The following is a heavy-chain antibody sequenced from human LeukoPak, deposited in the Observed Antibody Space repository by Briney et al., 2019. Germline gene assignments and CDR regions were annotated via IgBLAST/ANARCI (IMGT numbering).Heavy chain of an antibody. Sequence: SETLSLTCTVSGASVSNYGWSWIRQPPGKGLEWIGYIYYSGNTNYNPSLKSRVTISVDTSKNQFSLKLTSVTAADTAMYYCARRGGSPLGAFDIWGQGTMVTVSS. V-gene: IGHV4-59*02. D-gene: IGHD1-26*01. CDR3: ARRGGSPLGAFDI. J-gene: IGHJ3*02. CDR1: GASVSNYG. CDR2: IYYSGNT.